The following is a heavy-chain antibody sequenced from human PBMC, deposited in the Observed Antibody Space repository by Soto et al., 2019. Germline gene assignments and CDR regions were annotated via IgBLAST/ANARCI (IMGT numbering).Heavy chain of an antibody. CDR1: GYSFTSYW. V-gene: IGHV5-51*01. CDR2: IYPGDSDT. Sequence: GESLKISCKGSGYSFTSYWIGWVRQMPGKGLEWMGIIYPGDSDTRYSPSFQGQVTISADKSTSTAYLQWSSLKASDTSLYSCASRNWGNAFDIWGQGTMVTVSS. J-gene: IGHJ3*02. CDR3: ASRNWGNAFDI. D-gene: IGHD7-27*01.